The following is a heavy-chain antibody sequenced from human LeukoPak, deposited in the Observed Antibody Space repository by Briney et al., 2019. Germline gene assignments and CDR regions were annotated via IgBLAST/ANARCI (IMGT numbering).Heavy chain of an antibody. CDR3: ARSGYCSGGSCYVDF. Sequence: PGGSLRLSCAASGFTFSSYAMHWVRQAPGKGLEYVSAISSDGGGTYYANSVKGRFTIFRDNSKNTLYLQMGSLRDEDMAEYYCARSGYCSGGSCYVDFWGQGALVTVSS. CDR1: GFTFSSYA. D-gene: IGHD2-15*01. V-gene: IGHV3-64*01. CDR2: ISSDGGGT. J-gene: IGHJ4*02.